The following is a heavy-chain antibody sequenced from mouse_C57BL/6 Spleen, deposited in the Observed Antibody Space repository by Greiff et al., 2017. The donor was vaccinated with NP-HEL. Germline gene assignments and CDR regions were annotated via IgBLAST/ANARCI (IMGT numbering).Heavy chain of an antibody. CDR2: INPYNGDT. J-gene: IGHJ1*03. V-gene: IGHV1-20*01. CDR1: GYSFTGYF. CDR3: ARNDYYGSSYGYFDV. D-gene: IGHD1-1*01. Sequence: VQLQQSGPELVKPGDSVKISCKASGYSFTGYFMNWVMQSHGKSLEWIGRINPYNGDTFYNQKFKGKATLTVDKSSSTAHMELRSLTSEDSAVYYCARNDYYGSSYGYFDVWGTGTTVTVSS.